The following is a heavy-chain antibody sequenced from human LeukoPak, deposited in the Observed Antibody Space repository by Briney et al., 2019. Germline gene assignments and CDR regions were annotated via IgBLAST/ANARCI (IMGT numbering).Heavy chain of an antibody. Sequence: SETLSLTCTVSGGSISSSSYYWGWIRQPPGKGLEWIGSIYYSGSTYYNPSLKSRVTISVDTSKNQFSLKLSSVTAADTAVYYCARDREGSSSWYWGRGFDPWDQGTLVTVSS. V-gene: IGHV4-39*07. CDR1: GGSISSSSYY. J-gene: IGHJ5*02. CDR2: IYYSGST. CDR3: ARDREGSSSWYWGRGFDP. D-gene: IGHD6-13*01.